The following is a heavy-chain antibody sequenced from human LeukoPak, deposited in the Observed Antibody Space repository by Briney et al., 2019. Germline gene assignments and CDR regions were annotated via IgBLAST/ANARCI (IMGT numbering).Heavy chain of an antibody. V-gene: IGHV4-31*03. J-gene: IGHJ5*02. D-gene: IGHD2-15*01. CDR1: GGSISSGGYY. Sequence: SETLSLTCTVSGGSISSGGYYWSWIRQHPGKGLEWIGYIYYSGSTYYNPSLKSRVTIPVDTSKNQFSLKLSSVTAADTAVYYCARDSRWWFDPWGQGTLVTVSS. CDR3: ARDSRWWFDP. CDR2: IYYSGST.